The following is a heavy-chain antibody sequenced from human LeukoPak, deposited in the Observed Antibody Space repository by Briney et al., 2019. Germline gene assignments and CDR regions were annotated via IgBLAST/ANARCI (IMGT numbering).Heavy chain of an antibody. J-gene: IGHJ4*01. Sequence: SGGSLRLSCAASGFTISSFAMSWVRQAPGKGLEWVSGFSETNSGIYYADSVKGRFTISRDNSRNTLYLQMNSLGVEDTAIYFCAKVVQTGNSMFDYWGQGALVTVSS. V-gene: IGHV3-23*01. CDR1: GFTISSFA. CDR2: FSETNSGI. CDR3: AKVVQTGNSMFDY. D-gene: IGHD2/OR15-2a*01.